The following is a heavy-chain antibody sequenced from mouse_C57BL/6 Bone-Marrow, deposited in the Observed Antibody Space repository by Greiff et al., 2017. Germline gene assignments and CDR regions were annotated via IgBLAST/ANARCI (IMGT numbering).Heavy chain of an antibody. CDR1: GFTFSDFY. CDR3: ARDAWVRYYAMDY. V-gene: IGHV7-1*01. Sequence: EVQLVESGGGLVQSGRSLRLSCATSGFTFSDFYMEWVRQAPGKGLEWIAASRNKANDYTTEYSASVKGRFIVSRDTSQSILYLQMNAVRAEDTAIYYGARDAWVRYYAMDYWGQGTSVTVSS. D-gene: IGHD2-14*01. CDR2: SRNKANDYTT. J-gene: IGHJ4*01.